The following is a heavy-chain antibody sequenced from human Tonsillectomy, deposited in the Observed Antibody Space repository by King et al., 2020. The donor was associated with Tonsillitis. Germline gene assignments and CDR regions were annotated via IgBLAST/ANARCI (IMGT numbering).Heavy chain of an antibody. D-gene: IGHD3-10*01. CDR2: MNPDTGNT. V-gene: IGHV1-8*02. Sequence: QLVQSGAEVKKPGASVKVSCKASQYTFTSYDINWVRQATGQGLEWMGWMNPDTGNTGSAQKFQGRVTMTRDTSISTAYMELSSLRSEDTAVYYCARVLHTPAYYYGKPGYYFFAFWGQGTLVTVSS. CDR1: QYTFTSYD. J-gene: IGHJ4*02. CDR3: ARVLHTPAYYYGKPGYYFFAF.